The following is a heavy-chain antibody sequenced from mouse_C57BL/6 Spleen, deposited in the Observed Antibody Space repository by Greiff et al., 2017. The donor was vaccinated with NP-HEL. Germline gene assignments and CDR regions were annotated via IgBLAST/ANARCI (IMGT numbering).Heavy chain of an antibody. D-gene: IGHD1-1*01. V-gene: IGHV5-4*03. J-gene: IGHJ3*01. CDR2: ISDGGSYT. CDR1: GFTFSSYA. Sequence: EVMLVESGGGLVKPGGSLKLSCAASGFTFSSYAMSWVRQTPGKRLEWVATISDGGSYTYYPDNVKGRFTLSRDNAKNNLYLQMSHLKSEDTAMYYCARSHYYGSSYGGWFAYWGQGTLVTVSA. CDR3: ARSHYYGSSYGGWFAY.